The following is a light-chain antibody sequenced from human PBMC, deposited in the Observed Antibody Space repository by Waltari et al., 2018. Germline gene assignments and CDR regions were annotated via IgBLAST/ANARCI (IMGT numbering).Light chain of an antibody. V-gene: IGLV2-14*03. CDR2: DVS. J-gene: IGLJ1*01. Sequence: QSALTQPASVSGSHGQSITISCTGTKNYVGGYTFVSWYQQHPGNAPKLLIFDVSKRPSGASDRFSGPRTADVASLTISGRRAEDEADYYCSSYTDKKSYAFGSGTKVTVL. CDR3: SSYTDKKSYA. CDR1: KNYVGGYTF.